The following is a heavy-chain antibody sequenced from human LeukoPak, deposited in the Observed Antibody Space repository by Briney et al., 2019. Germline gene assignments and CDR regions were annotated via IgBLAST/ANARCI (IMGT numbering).Heavy chain of an antibody. CDR2: INPNSGGT. D-gene: IGHD3-22*01. CDR3: ARGGPKYYYDSSGYYYGHSGGDY. CDR1: GYTFTGYY. Sequence: ASVKVSCKASGYTFTGYYMHWVRQAPGQGLEWMGWINPNSGGTNYAQKFQGRVTMTRDTSISTAYMELSRLRSDDTAVYYCARGGPKYYYDSSGYYYGHSGGDYWGQGTLVTVSS. J-gene: IGHJ4*02. V-gene: IGHV1-2*02.